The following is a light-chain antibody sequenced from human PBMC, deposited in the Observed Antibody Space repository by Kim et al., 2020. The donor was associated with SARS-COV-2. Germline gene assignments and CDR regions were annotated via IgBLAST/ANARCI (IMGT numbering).Light chain of an antibody. V-gene: IGLV2-8*01. Sequence: QSVTIACTRISRYLGGYNSVAWYQQHTGKAPKLMIYEVSKRPSGVPDRVSGSKSGNTASLTVSGLQAEDEADYYCSSYAGSNYYVFGTGTKVTVL. CDR3: SSYAGSNYYV. J-gene: IGLJ1*01. CDR1: SRYLGGYNS. CDR2: EVS.